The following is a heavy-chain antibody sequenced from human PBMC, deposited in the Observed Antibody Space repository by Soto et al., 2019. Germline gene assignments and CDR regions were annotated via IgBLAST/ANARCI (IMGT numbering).Heavy chain of an antibody. Sequence: LRLSCAASGFTFDSYDMSWVRQAPGKGLEWVSAISGSGVSTYYADSVKGRFTISRDNSKNTLYLQMNSLRAEDTAVYFCAKQLGGTNSPLDHWGQGTLVTVSS. V-gene: IGHV3-23*01. J-gene: IGHJ4*02. CDR3: AKQLGGTNSPLDH. CDR2: ISGSGVST. CDR1: GFTFDSYD. D-gene: IGHD1-26*01.